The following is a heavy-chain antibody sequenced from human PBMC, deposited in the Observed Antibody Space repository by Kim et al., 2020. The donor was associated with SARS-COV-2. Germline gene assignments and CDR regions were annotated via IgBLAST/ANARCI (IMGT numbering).Heavy chain of an antibody. D-gene: IGHD2-15*01. CDR3: ARRGRDGRCNWNYG. V-gene: IGHV3-23*01. CDR1: GFTFNNYA. Sequence: GGSLRLSCTASGFTFNNYAMPWVRQAPGKGLEWVAVISGSGAETYYADSVQGRFTISRDNSKNTVYLEMNTLGAEDTAVYYFARRGRDGRCNWNYG. CDR2: ISGSGAET. J-gene: IGHJ6*01.